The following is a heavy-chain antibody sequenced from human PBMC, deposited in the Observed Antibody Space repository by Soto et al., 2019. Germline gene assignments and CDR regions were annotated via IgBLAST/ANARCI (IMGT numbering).Heavy chain of an antibody. J-gene: IGHJ4*02. CDR2: XXPXNXDX. Sequence: GASVKVSCKTSGYFFNDYHMHLVRKAPGQGLEWMXXXXPXNXDXXXXXXFQGRVTITADESTSTAYMELSSLRSADTAVYYCARAITGTTHFDYWGQGTLVTVS. CDR3: ARAITGTTHFDY. CDR1: GYFFNDYH. D-gene: IGHD1-7*01. V-gene: IGHV1-2*02.